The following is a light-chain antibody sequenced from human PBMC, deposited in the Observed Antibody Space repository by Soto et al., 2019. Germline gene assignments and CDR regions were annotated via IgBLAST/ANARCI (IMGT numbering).Light chain of an antibody. CDR3: SSYTSSSNPYV. CDR2: EVS. J-gene: IGLJ1*01. CDR1: SSDVGGYNY. V-gene: IGLV2-14*01. Sequence: QSALTQPASVSGSPGQSITISCTGTSSDVGGYNYVSWYQHHPGKAPKLMIYEVSSRPSGVSDRFSGSKSGNTASLTISGLQTEDEADYYCSSYTSSSNPYVFGTGTKLTV.